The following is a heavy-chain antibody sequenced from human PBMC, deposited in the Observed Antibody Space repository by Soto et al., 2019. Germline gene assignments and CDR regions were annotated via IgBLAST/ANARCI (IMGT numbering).Heavy chain of an antibody. CDR2: IYTSGST. CDR1: GGSLSSYY. CDR3: ARLFYASSEHFYF. J-gene: IGHJ4*02. Sequence: SDTLSLTCTVSGGSLSSYYWSWIRQPAGKGLEWIGRIYTSGSTNYNPSLKSRVTMSVDTSKNQFSLKLSSVTAADTAVYYCARLFYASSEHFYFWGQGTLVTVS. V-gene: IGHV4-4*07. D-gene: IGHD3-22*01.